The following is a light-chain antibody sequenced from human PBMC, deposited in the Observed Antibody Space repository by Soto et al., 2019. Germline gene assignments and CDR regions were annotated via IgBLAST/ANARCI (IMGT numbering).Light chain of an antibody. V-gene: IGKV3-20*01. CDR1: QSISGTF. J-gene: IGKJ1*01. CDR3: QQYDSGWT. Sequence: EIVLTQSPGTLSLSPGERATLSCRASQSISGTFLAWYQHKPGQAPRVLIYGASRRATGLPDRFSGSGSGTDFTLTISRLEPEDFARYYCQQYDSGWTFGQGTKVEMK. CDR2: GAS.